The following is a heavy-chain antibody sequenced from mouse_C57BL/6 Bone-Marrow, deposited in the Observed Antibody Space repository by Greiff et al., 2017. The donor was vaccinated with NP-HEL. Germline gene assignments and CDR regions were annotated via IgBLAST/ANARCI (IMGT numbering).Heavy chain of an antibody. V-gene: IGHV5-4*01. J-gene: IGHJ4*01. CDR1: GFTFSSYA. CDR3: ARIYYDYDEAMDY. D-gene: IGHD2-4*01. CDR2: ISDGGSYT. Sequence: EVQLVESGGGLVKPGGSLKLSCAASGFTFSSYALSWVRPTPEKRLEWVATISDGGSYTYYPDNVKGRFTISRDNAKNNLYLQMSHLKSEDTAMYYCARIYYDYDEAMDYWGQGTSVTVSS.